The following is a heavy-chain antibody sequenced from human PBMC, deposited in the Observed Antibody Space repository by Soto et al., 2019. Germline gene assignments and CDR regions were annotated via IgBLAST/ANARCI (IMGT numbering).Heavy chain of an antibody. V-gene: IGHV4-34*01. Sequence: SETLSLTCAVYGGSFSGYYWSWIRQPPGKGLEWIGEINHSGSTNYNPSLKSRVTISVDTSKNQFSLKLSSVTAADTAVYYCARGGSGIAAAGTYYYYYYMDVWGKGTTVTVSS. CDR3: ARGGSGIAAAGTYYYYYYMDV. J-gene: IGHJ6*03. CDR1: GGSFSGYY. D-gene: IGHD6-13*01. CDR2: INHSGST.